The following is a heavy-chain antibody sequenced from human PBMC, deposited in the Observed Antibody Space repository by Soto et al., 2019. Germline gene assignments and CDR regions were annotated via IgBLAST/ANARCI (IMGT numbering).Heavy chain of an antibody. CDR2: IYYSGST. J-gene: IGHJ2*01. V-gene: IGHV4-59*01. Sequence: QVQLQESGPGLVKPSETLSLTCTVSGGSISSYYWSWIRQPPGKGLEWIGYIYYSGSTNYNPSLKSRVTISVDTSKNQFSLKLSSVTAADTALYYCARGDYNYDWYFDLWGRGTLVTVSS. CDR3: ARGDYNYDWYFDL. D-gene: IGHD4-17*01. CDR1: GGSISSYY.